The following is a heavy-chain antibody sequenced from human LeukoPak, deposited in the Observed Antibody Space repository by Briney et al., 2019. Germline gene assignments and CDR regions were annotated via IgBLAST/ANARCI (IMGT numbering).Heavy chain of an antibody. CDR2: ISSSGSPI. CDR1: GFTFSKYY. J-gene: IGHJ4*02. V-gene: IGHV3-11*04. D-gene: IGHD2/OR15-2a*01. CDR3: ARGSCDSNTCYTDY. Sequence: GGSLRLSCAASGFTFSKYYMSWIRQTPGTGLEFLSYISSSGSPIYNADSVKGRFTISRDNAKNSLFLHMNSLRAEDTAVYYCARGSCDSNTCYTDYWGQGTLVTVSS.